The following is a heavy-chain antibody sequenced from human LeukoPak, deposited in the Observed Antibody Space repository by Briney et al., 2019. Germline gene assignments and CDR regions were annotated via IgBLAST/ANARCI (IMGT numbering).Heavy chain of an antibody. V-gene: IGHV1-69*13. CDR1: GGTFSGYA. J-gene: IGHJ4*02. CDR3: ASGATPGKYYFDY. Sequence: GASVKVSCKASGGTFSGYAISWVRQAPGQGLEWMGGIIPIFGTANYAQKFQGRVTITADESTSTAYMELSSLRSEDTAVYYCASGATPGKYYFDYWGQGTLVTVSS. CDR2: IIPIFGTA. D-gene: IGHD4/OR15-4a*01.